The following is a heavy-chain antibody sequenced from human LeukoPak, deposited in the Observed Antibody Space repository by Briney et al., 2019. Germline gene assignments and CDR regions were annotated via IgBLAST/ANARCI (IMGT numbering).Heavy chain of an antibody. V-gene: IGHV5-51*01. CDR2: IYPGDSDT. D-gene: IGHD1-26*01. Sequence: GESLKISCKGSGYSFTSYWIGWVRQMPGKGLEWMGIIYPGDSDTRYSPSFQGQVTISADKSISTAYLQWSSLKASDTAMYYCARLFRIVGAQEGRCYFDYWGQGTLVTVSS. CDR1: GYSFTSYW. CDR3: ARLFRIVGAQEGRCYFDY. J-gene: IGHJ4*02.